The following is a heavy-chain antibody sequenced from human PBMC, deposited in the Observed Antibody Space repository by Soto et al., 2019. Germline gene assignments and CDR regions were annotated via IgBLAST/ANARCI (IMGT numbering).Heavy chain of an antibody. CDR3: AVYGYGVSAAAY. Sequence: GSLRLSCAGSGLTFRNDWLSWVRQAPGKGLEWVANINQDGSERYYVDSVRGRFTISRDNVENSLYLQLNSLRPEDTAVYYCAVYGYGVSAAAYWGQGTLVTVSS. V-gene: IGHV3-7*03. CDR1: GLTFRNDW. J-gene: IGHJ4*02. CDR2: INQDGSER. D-gene: IGHD4-17*01.